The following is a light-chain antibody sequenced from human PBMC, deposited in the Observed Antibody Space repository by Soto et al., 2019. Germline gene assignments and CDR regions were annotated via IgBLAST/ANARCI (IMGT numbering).Light chain of an antibody. V-gene: IGKV3-20*01. CDR2: GAS. Sequence: EIVLTQSPGILSLSPGERATLSCRASQSVSNDFLAWYQQKPGQAPRLLIYGASTRATGIPDRFSGSGSGTDFTLTISRLEAEDFAVYYCQQSSSSPITFGQGTRLEIK. CDR3: QQSSSSPIT. J-gene: IGKJ5*01. CDR1: QSVSNDF.